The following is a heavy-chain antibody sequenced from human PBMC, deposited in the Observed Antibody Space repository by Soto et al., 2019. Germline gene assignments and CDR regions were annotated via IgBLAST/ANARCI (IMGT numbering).Heavy chain of an antibody. D-gene: IGHD3-16*02. J-gene: IGHJ3*02. CDR2: INHSGST. CDR1: GGSFSGYY. CDR3: ARGPYDYVWGSYRYDAFDI. V-gene: IGHV4-34*01. Sequence: SETLSLTCAVYGGSFSGYYWSWIRQPPGKGLEWIGEINHSGSTNYNPSLKSRVTISVDTSKNQFSLKLSSVTAADTAVYYCARGPYDYVWGSYRYDAFDIWGQGKMVTVSS.